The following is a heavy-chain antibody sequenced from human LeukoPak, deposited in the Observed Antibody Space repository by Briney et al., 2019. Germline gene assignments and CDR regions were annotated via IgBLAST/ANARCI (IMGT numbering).Heavy chain of an antibody. Sequence: PGGSLRLSCAASGFTFSSFTITWVRQAPGKGLEWVSSINSRSTYIFYADSVMGRFTISRDNAKNSLFLQMNSLRAEDTAVYYCARDETNGFDSWGQGTLVTVSS. V-gene: IGHV3-21*01. D-gene: IGHD1-14*01. J-gene: IGHJ5*01. CDR2: INSRSTYI. CDR1: GFTFSSFT. CDR3: ARDETNGFDS.